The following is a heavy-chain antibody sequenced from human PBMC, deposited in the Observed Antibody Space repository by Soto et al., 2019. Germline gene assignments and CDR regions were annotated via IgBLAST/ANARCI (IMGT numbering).Heavy chain of an antibody. CDR1: GFTFSSSW. J-gene: IGHJ4*02. CDR2: INSDGSNT. CDR3: ARPYFGSGVRRSLAS. Sequence: GGSLRLSCAASGFTFSSSWMHWVRQAPGKGLLWVSHINSDGSNTDYAGSVKGRFIISRDNAKNTLYLQMNSLTAEDTAVYYCARPYFGSGVRRSLASWRQGTLVTVSS. D-gene: IGHD3-10*01. V-gene: IGHV3-74*01.